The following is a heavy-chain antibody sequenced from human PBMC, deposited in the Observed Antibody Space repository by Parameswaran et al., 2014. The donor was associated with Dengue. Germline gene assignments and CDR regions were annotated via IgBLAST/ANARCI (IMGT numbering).Heavy chain of an antibody. J-gene: IGHJ4*02. Sequence: VKVSCKASGGTFSSYAISWVRQAPGQGLEWMGGIIPIFGTANYAQRFQGRVTITADESTSTAYMELSSLRSEDTAVYYCARDRGYCTNGVCYMVYWGQGTLVTVSS. D-gene: IGHD2-8*01. CDR1: GGTFSSYA. V-gene: IGHV1-69*13. CDR3: ARDRGYCTNGVCYMVY. CDR2: IIPIFGTA.